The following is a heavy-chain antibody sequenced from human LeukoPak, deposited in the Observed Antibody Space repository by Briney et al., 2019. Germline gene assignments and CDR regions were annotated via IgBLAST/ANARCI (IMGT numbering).Heavy chain of an antibody. D-gene: IGHD6-19*01. CDR1: GDSISSGSFS. CDR2: ISYSGNT. J-gene: IGHJ3*01. CDR3: SKGAAVAASSN. Sequence: SETLSLICSVSGDSISSGSFSWGWIRQPPGKGLEWIGSISYSGNTYYNPSLESRVTISVDKSKNQFFLQLTSVTAADTSVYFCSKGAAVAASSNWGQGTLVTVSS. V-gene: IGHV4-39*01.